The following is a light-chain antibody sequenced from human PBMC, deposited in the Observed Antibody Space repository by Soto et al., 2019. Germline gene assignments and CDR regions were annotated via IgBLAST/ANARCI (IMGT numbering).Light chain of an antibody. CDR1: ESISSW. CDR3: QHYKTHFPLT. V-gene: IGKV1-5*03. J-gene: IGKJ5*01. Sequence: DIQMTQSPSTLSASVGDRVTITCRASESISSWLAWYQQKPGKAPKLLIYQASALEGRVPSSFSGRGSETEFTLTISSLQPDDFSPYYCQHYKTHFPLTFGQGTRLEIK. CDR2: QAS.